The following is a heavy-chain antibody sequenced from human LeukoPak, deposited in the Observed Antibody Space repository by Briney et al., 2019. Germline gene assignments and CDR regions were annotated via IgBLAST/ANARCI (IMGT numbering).Heavy chain of an antibody. CDR2: ISRSGSTI. CDR3: ARDMRDILVVPAANGPAFDI. Sequence: GGSLRLSCAASGFTFSSYEMNWVRQAPGKGLEWVSYISRSGSTIYYADSVKGRFTISRDNAKNSLYLQMNRLRAEDTAVYYCARDMRDILVVPAANGPAFDIWGQGTVVTVSS. CDR1: GFTFSSYE. D-gene: IGHD2-2*01. V-gene: IGHV3-48*03. J-gene: IGHJ3*02.